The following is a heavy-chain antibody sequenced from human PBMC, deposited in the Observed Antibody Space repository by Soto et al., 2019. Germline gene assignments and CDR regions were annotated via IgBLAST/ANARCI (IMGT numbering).Heavy chain of an antibody. CDR1: GFTVSSNY. CDR2: IYSGGST. J-gene: IGHJ5*02. D-gene: IGHD6-13*01. Sequence: GGSLRLSCAASGFTVSSNYMSWVRQAPGKGLEWVSVIYSGGSTYYADSVKGRFTISRDNSKNTLYLQMNSLRAEDTAVYYCARKAADSWGWFDPWGQGTLVTVSS. V-gene: IGHV3-66*01. CDR3: ARKAADSWGWFDP.